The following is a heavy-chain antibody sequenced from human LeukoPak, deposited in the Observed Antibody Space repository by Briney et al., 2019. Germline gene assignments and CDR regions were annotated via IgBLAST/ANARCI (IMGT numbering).Heavy chain of an antibody. J-gene: IGHJ4*02. V-gene: IGHV1-2*02. D-gene: IGHD3-22*01. CDR1: RYTFTGYY. Sequence: GASVKVSCKASRYTFTGYYMHWVRQAPGQGLEWMGWINPYIGRTIYAPRFQGRVTITRDTSISTAYMEVRGLRSDNTAVYYCARSHYDDSSAPPDYWGQGTLVTVSS. CDR2: INPYIGRT. CDR3: ARSHYDDSSAPPDY.